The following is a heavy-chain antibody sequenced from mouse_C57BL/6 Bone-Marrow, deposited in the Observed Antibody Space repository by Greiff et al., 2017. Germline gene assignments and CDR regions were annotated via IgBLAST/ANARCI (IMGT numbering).Heavy chain of an antibody. CDR2: IYPRSGNT. J-gene: IGHJ1*03. CDR3: ARRAYWYFDV. D-gene: IGHD3-3*01. V-gene: IGHV1-81*01. CDR1: GYTFTSYG. Sequence: QVQLQQSGAELARPGASVKLSCKASGYTFTSYGISWVKQRTGQGLEWIGEIYPRSGNTYYNEKFKGTATLTAEKSSSTAYMELRSLTSEVSAVYFFARRAYWYFDVWCTATTVTVSS.